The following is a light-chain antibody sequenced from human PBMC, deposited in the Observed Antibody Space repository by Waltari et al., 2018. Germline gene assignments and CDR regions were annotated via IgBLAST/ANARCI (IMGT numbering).Light chain of an antibody. V-gene: IGLV2-14*03. CDR1: SSDIGSFDN. CDR2: YVA. CDR3: SAYRGSFTLV. J-gene: IGLJ3*02. Sequence: QSALTQPASVSGSPGQSSTTSCTGTSSDIGSFDNFFLSQQHPGKAPKPIIYYVAKRPSGVSNRFSGSKSGYTASLTISGLQAEDEADYHCSAYRGSFTLVFGGGTKVTVL.